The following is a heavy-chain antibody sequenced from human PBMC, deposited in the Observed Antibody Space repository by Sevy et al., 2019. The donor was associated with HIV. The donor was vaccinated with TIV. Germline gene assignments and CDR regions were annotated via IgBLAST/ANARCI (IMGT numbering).Heavy chain of an antibody. Sequence: GGSLRLSCAASGFIFSSYGMHWVRQAAGKGLEWVAVISYDGSDKSYADSVKGRFTISRDNSKNTLYLQMNSLRAEDTAVYYCAKPRDDYVGFDYWGQGTLVTVSS. CDR3: AKPRDDYVGFDY. CDR2: ISYDGSDK. V-gene: IGHV3-30*18. CDR1: GFIFSSYG. D-gene: IGHD4-17*01. J-gene: IGHJ4*02.